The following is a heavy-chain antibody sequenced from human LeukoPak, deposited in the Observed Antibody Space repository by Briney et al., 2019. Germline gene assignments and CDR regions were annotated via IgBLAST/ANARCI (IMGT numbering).Heavy chain of an antibody. CDR2: ISSSGSTV. V-gene: IGHV3-48*03. J-gene: IGHJ4*02. CDR3: ARGQRGDYYDSSGYGAY. Sequence: PGGSLRLSCAASGFTFSSYEMNWVRQAPGKGLEWVSYISSSGSTVYYADSVKGRFTISRDNAKNSLYLQMNSLRAEDTAVYYCARGQRGDYYDSSGYGAYWGQGTLVTVSS. D-gene: IGHD3-22*01. CDR1: GFTFSSYE.